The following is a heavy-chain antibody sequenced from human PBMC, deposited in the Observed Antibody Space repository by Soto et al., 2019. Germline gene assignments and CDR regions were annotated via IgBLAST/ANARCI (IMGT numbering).Heavy chain of an antibody. Sequence: QVQLVESGGGVAQPGRSLRLSCAASGFTFSSYAMHWVRQAPGKGLEWVAVISYDGSNKYYADSVKGRFTISRDNSKNTLYLQMNSLRAEDTAVYYCARGRYCSGGSCLSTPVYYYYGMDVWGQGTTVTVSS. D-gene: IGHD2-15*01. J-gene: IGHJ6*02. CDR2: ISYDGSNK. CDR1: GFTFSSYA. V-gene: IGHV3-30-3*01. CDR3: ARGRYCSGGSCLSTPVYYYYGMDV.